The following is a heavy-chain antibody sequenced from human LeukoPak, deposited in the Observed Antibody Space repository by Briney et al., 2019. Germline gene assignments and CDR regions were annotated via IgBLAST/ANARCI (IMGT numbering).Heavy chain of an antibody. J-gene: IGHJ4*02. Sequence: KASETLSLTCTVSGDSISSANYYWGWVRQPPGKGPEWIGSIYFSGSTYYNPSLKSRVTISVETSKVQFSLKLSSVTSADTAVYYYARDSCSSTSCRKKFDNWGQGTLVTVSS. CDR2: IYFSGST. V-gene: IGHV4-39*07. D-gene: IGHD2-2*01. CDR3: ARDSCSSTSCRKKFDN. CDR1: GDSISSANYY.